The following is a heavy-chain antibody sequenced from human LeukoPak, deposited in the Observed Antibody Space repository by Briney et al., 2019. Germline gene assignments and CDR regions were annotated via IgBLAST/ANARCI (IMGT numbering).Heavy chain of an antibody. D-gene: IGHD1-26*01. Sequence: PSETLSLTCTVSSGSISSDFYYWSWIRQHPGKGLEWIGYIYNPSLKSRVIISVDTSKNQFSLKLSSVTAADTAVYYCARDRREGATHFYYYGMDVWGQGTTVTVSS. CDR1: SGSISSDFYY. J-gene: IGHJ6*02. V-gene: IGHV4-31*03. CDR3: ARDRREGATHFYYYGMDV.